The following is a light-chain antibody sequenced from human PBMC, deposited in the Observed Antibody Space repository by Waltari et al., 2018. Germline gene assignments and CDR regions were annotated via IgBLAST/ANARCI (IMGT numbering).Light chain of an antibody. CDR3: QQRSHWPPEYT. CDR2: GAS. CDR1: QSVLPS. V-gene: IGKV3-11*01. J-gene: IGKJ2*01. Sequence: EIVLTQSPATLSLSPGERATLPCRASQSVLPSLAWYQQKPGQAPRLLIYGASSRATGIPARFSGSGSGTDFTLAISSLEPEDFAVYYCQQRSHWPPEYTFGQGTKLEIK.